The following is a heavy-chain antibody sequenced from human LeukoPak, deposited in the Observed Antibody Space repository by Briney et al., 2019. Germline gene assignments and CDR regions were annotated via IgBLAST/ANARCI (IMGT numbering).Heavy chain of an antibody. CDR1: GGTFSSYA. CDR3: ARDSGYSYGHWWFDP. J-gene: IGHJ5*02. V-gene: IGHV1-69*13. D-gene: IGHD5-18*01. CDR2: IIPIFGAA. Sequence: SVKVSCKASGGTFSSYAISWVRQAPGQGLEWMGGIIPIFGAANYAQKFQGRVTITADESTSTAYMELSSLRSEGTAVYYCARDSGYSYGHWWFDPWGQGTLVTVSS.